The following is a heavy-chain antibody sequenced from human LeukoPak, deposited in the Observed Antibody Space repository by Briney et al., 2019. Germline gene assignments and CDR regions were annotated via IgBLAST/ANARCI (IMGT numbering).Heavy chain of an antibody. J-gene: IGHJ6*02. CDR2: ISTDGYTT. D-gene: IGHD3-16*01. CDR1: GLAFSAYK. Sequence: GGSLRLSCAASGLAFSAYKMHWVRQAPRKGLVWVSRISTDGYTTDYADFVQGRFTASRDNAKNSLYLQMSNLRAEDTAVYFCARGGGLDVWGQGATVTVSS. V-gene: IGHV3-74*01. CDR3: ARGGGLDV.